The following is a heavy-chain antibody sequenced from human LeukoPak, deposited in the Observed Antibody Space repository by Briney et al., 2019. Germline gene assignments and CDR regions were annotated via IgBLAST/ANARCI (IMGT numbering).Heavy chain of an antibody. V-gene: IGHV3-30*02. J-gene: IGHJ6*03. Sequence: GGSLRLSCAASGFTFSNYGIHWVRQAPGKGLEWVTFMQYDGSDIFYADSVKGRFTISRDNAKNSLYLQMNSLRAVDTAVYYCARLSYGDYVFDYYYYMDVWGKGTTVTVSS. CDR2: MQYDGSDI. D-gene: IGHD4-17*01. CDR3: ARLSYGDYVFDYYYYMDV. CDR1: GFTFSNYG.